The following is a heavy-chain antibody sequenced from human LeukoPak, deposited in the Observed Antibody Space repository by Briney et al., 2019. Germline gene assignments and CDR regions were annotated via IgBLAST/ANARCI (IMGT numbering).Heavy chain of an antibody. V-gene: IGHV3-21*01. CDR3: ARASKRAVVVPAAILLVAFDI. D-gene: IGHD2-2*02. Sequence: GRSLRLSCAASGFTFSSYGMNWVRQAPGKGLEWVSSISSSSSYIYYADSVKGRFTISRDNAKNSLYLQMNSLRAEDTAVYYCARASKRAVVVPAAILLVAFDIWGQGTMVTVSS. CDR2: ISSSSSYI. CDR1: GFTFSSYG. J-gene: IGHJ3*02.